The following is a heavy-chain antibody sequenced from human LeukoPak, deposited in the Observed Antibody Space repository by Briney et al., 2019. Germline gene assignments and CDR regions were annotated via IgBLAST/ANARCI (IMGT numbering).Heavy chain of an antibody. D-gene: IGHD5-24*01. CDR1: GFTFSSYA. V-gene: IGHV3-23*01. CDR3: AKDPDGYNSPSLNY. J-gene: IGHJ4*02. CDR2: ISGSGGST. Sequence: GGSLRLSCAASGFTFSSYAMSWVRQAPGKGLEWVSAISGSGGSTYYADSVKGRFTISRDNSKNTLYLQMNSLRAEDTAVYYCAKDPDGYNSPSLNYWGQGTLVTVYS.